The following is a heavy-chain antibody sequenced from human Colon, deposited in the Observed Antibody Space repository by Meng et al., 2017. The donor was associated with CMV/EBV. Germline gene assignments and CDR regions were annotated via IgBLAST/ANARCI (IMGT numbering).Heavy chain of an antibody. CDR3: ARTRDGYNNAFDV. D-gene: IGHD5-24*01. CDR1: GLTLSDHY. V-gene: IGHV3-72*01. J-gene: IGHJ3*01. CDR2: SRNKANGYTT. Sequence: GGSLRLSCAASGLTLSDHYMDWVRQAPGKGLEWVGRSRNKANGYTTGYAASVQGRFTISRDDSKNSLYLQMNSLETEDTAIYYCARTRDGYNNAFDVWGQGTMVTVSS.